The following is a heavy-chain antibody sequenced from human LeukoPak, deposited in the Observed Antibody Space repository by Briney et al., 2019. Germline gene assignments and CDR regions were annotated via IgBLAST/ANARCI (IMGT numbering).Heavy chain of an antibody. CDR1: GSSISSSY. D-gene: IGHD4-17*01. CDR3: ARVAGDYGALGWYFDL. J-gene: IGHJ2*01. CDR2: IHYSGST. Sequence: SSETLSLTCTVSGSSISSSYWNWIRQPPGRGLEWIGDIHYSGSTNYNPSLKSRVTISVDTSKNQFSLKLSSVTAADTAVYYCARVAGDYGALGWYFDLWGRGTLVTVSS. V-gene: IGHV4-59*08.